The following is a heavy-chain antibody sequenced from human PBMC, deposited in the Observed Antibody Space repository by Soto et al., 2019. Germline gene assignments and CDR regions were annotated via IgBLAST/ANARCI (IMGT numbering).Heavy chain of an antibody. D-gene: IGHD6-13*01. CDR3: ARSRAAAPPRVGMDV. Sequence: SVKVCFKASGGPFSRKAISWVRQAPGQGLEWMGGIIPFFHAPNYAQKFQGRVTITADESTSIVFMEMSSLRFEDTAVYYCARSRAAAPPRVGMDVWGQGTTVTVS. V-gene: IGHV1-69*13. J-gene: IGHJ6*02. CDR1: GGPFSRKA. CDR2: IIPFFHAP.